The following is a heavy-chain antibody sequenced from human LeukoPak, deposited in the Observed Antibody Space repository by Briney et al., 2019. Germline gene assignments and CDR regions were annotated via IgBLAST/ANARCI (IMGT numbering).Heavy chain of an antibody. V-gene: IGHV3-7*01. J-gene: IGHJ4*02. CDR2: INKDGSEK. CDR3: AKDFRGYSYGETFDY. CDR1: GFTFSNYW. D-gene: IGHD5-18*01. Sequence: GGSLRLSCAASGFTFSNYWMSWVRQAPGKGLEWVAHINKDGSEKYYVDSVKGRFTISRDNAKNSLYLQMNSLRTEDTAVYYCAKDFRGYSYGETFDYWGQGTLVTVSS.